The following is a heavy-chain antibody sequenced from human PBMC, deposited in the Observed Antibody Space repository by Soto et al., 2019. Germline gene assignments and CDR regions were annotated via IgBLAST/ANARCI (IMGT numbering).Heavy chain of an antibody. J-gene: IGHJ6*03. Sequence: GGSLRLSCAASGFTFSDYYMSWIRQAPGKGLEWVSYISSSGSTIYYADSVKGRFTISRDNAKNSLYLQMNSLRAEDTAVYYCARAPPPAGAPPGLDYYMDVWGKGTTVTVSS. CDR2: ISSSGSTI. CDR3: ARAPPPAGAPPGLDYYMDV. CDR1: GFTFSDYY. V-gene: IGHV3-11*01. D-gene: IGHD4-17*01.